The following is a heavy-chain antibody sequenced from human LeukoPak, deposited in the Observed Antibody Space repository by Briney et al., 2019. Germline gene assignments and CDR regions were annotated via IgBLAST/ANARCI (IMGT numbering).Heavy chain of an antibody. D-gene: IGHD1-26*01. CDR3: AREREDYMDV. CDR2: MYYRGGT. V-gene: IGHV4-39*02. Sequence: TSETLSLTCTVSGGSISSRNYYWGWIRQPPGKGLEWIGHMYYRGGTAYRPSLKSRVTISVDTSKNQSSLKLTSVTAADTAVYYCAREREDYMDVWGKGTTVTVSS. CDR1: GGSISSRNYY. J-gene: IGHJ6*03.